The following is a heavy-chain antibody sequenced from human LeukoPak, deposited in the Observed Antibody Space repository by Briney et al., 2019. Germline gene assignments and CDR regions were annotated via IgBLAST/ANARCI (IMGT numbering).Heavy chain of an antibody. CDR2: ISVAAGST. J-gene: IGHJ4*02. CDR3: ASEYPDY. Sequence: GGSLRLSCAASGFTFSSYAMTWVRQAPGKGLEWVSGISVAAGSTYYADSVKGRFTIFRDNSKNTLYLQMNSLRAEDTAVYYCASEYPDYWGQGTLVTVSS. CDR1: GFTFSSYA. D-gene: IGHD2/OR15-2a*01. V-gene: IGHV3-23*01.